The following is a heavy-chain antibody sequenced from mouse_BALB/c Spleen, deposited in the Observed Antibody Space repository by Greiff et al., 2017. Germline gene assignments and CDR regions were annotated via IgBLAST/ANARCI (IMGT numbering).Heavy chain of an antibody. CDR3: TIYYDYDEGAMDY. CDR1: GFTFSSYT. J-gene: IGHJ4*01. CDR2: ISSGGSYT. Sequence: EVMLVESGGGLVKPGGSLKLSCAASGFTFSSYTMSWVRQTPEKRLEWVATISSGGSYTYYPDSVKGRFTISRDNAKNTLYLQMSSLKSEDTAMYYCTIYYDYDEGAMDYWGQGTSVTVS. D-gene: IGHD2-4*01. V-gene: IGHV5-6-4*01.